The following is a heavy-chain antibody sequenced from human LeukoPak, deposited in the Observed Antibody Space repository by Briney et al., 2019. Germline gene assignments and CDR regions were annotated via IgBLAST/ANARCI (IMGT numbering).Heavy chain of an antibody. V-gene: IGHV4-59*08. J-gene: IGHJ5*02. CDR1: GGSVSSYY. CDR3: ARGYSSSWYFNWFDP. Sequence: PSETLSLTCTVSGGSVSSYYWSWIRQPPGKGLEWIGYIYYSGSTNYNPSLKSRVTISVDTSKNQFSLKLSSVTAADTAVYYCARGYSSSWYFNWFDPWGQGTLVTVSS. CDR2: IYYSGST. D-gene: IGHD6-13*01.